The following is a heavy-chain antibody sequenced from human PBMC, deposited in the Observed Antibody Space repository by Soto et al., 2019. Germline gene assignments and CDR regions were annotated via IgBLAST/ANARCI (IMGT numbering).Heavy chain of an antibody. D-gene: IGHD2-2*01. CDR2: VYYSGSS. CDR3: AKLSCTSSTCYFPGWFDP. V-gene: IGHV4-59*06. J-gene: IGHJ5*02. CDR1: GGSITSYH. Sequence: SETLSLTCIVSGGSITSYHWSWIRQFPGKRLEWIANVYYSGSSYYNPSLKSRLTISVDTTKNQFSLQLKSMTAADTAVYYCAKLSCTSSTCYFPGWFDPWGQGTLVTVSS.